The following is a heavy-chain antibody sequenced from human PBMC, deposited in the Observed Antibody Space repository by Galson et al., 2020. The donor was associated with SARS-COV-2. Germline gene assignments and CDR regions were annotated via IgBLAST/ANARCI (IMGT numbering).Heavy chain of an antibody. D-gene: IGHD6-13*01. V-gene: IGHV3-74*01. J-gene: IGHJ4*02. CDR3: ARETIAAAGIASDY. Sequence: GGSLRLSCAASGFTFSSYWMHWVRQAPGKGLVWVSRINSDGSSTSYADSVKGRFTISRDNAKNTLYLQMNSLRAEDTAVYYCARETIAAAGIASDYWGQGTLVTVSS. CDR2: INSDGSST. CDR1: GFTFSSYW.